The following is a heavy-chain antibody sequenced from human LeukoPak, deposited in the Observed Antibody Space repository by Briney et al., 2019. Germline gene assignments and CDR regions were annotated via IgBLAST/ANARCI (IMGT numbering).Heavy chain of an antibody. CDR2: ISYDGSNK. V-gene: IGHV3-30-3*01. CDR1: GLTFSSYA. D-gene: IGHD2-8*02. CDR3: AREDGVRGVLGLHRCFDY. J-gene: IGHJ4*02. Sequence: PGGSLRLSCAASGLTFSSYAMHWVRQAPGKGLEWVAVISYDGSNKYYADSVKGRFTISRDNSKNTLYLQMNSLRAEDTAVYYCAREDGVRGVLGLHRCFDYWGQGTLVTVSS.